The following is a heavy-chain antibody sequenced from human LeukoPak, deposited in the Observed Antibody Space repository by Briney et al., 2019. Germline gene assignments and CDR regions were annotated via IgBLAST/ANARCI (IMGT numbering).Heavy chain of an antibody. CDR3: ARDRNGDQYYFDY. CDR2: INPNSGGT. V-gene: IGHV1-2*04. J-gene: IGHJ4*02. Sequence: ASVKVSCKASGYTFTGYYMHWVRQAPGQGLEWMGWINPNSGGTNYAQKFQGWVTMTRDTSISTAYMELSRLRSDDTAVYYCARDRNGDQYYFDYWGQGTLVTVSS. CDR1: GYTFTGYY. D-gene: IGHD4-17*01.